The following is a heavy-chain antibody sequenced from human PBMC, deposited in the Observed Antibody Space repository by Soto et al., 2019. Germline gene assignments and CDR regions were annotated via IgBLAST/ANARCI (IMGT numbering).Heavy chain of an antibody. D-gene: IGHD2-8*01. J-gene: IGHJ6*02. CDR3: ARDRLTVGVREYYGMDV. V-gene: IGHV3-53*01. CDR1: GFTVSSTY. CDR2: TYSGGNT. Sequence: EVQLVESGGGLIQPGGSLRLSCAASGFTVSSTYMSWVRQAPRKGLEWVSITYSGGNTHYADSVKGRFTISRDNSKNTLYLEMNSLRAEDTAVYYCARDRLTVGVREYYGMDVWGQGTTVTVSS.